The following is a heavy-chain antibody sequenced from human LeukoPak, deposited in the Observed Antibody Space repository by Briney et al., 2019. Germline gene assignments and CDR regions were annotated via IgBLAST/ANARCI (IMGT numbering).Heavy chain of an antibody. CDR1: GFTFSSYG. CDR3: AKDLEPDIVQPWLIDY. Sequence: GGSLRLSCAASGFTFSSYGMHWVRQAPGKGLEWVAVIWFDVSNKYYADSLKGRFTISRDNSKNTLYLQMNSLRAEDTAVYYCAKDLEPDIVQPWLIDYWGKGTLVTVSS. CDR2: IWFDVSNK. V-gene: IGHV3-33*06. J-gene: IGHJ4*02. D-gene: IGHD2-8*01.